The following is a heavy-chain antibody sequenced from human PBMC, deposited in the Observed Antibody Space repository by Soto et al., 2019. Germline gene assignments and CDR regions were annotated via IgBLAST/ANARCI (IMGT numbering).Heavy chain of an antibody. Sequence: QVQLVQSGAEVKKPGASVKVSCKASGYTFTSYAMHWVRQAPGQRLEWMGWINAGNGNTKYSQKFQGRVTITRDTSASTAYMELSSLRSEDTAGYYCAREAYGKRSAFDIWGQGTMVTVSS. CDR2: INAGNGNT. CDR1: GYTFTSYA. CDR3: AREAYGKRSAFDI. V-gene: IGHV1-3*01. J-gene: IGHJ3*02. D-gene: IGHD4-17*01.